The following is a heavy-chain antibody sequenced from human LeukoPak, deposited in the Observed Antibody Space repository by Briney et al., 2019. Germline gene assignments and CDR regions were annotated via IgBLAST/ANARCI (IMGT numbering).Heavy chain of an antibody. CDR3: ARPPRMVRGANKKDAFDI. Sequence: GGSLRLSCAASGFTVSSNYMSWVRQAPGKGLEWVSVIYSGGSTYYADSVKGRFTISRDNSKNTLYLQMNSLRAEDTAVYYCARPPRMVRGANKKDAFDIWGQGTMVTVSS. CDR1: GFTVSSNY. D-gene: IGHD3-10*01. V-gene: IGHV3-66*04. CDR2: IYSGGST. J-gene: IGHJ3*02.